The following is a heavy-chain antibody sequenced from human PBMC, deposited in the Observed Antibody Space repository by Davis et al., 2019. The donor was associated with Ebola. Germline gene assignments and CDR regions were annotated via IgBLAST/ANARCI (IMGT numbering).Heavy chain of an antibody. CDR1: GYRFTSYW. CDR2: IYPDDSDT. V-gene: IGHV5-51*01. D-gene: IGHD6-25*01. CDR3: ARHRIAASTYGLDV. J-gene: IGHJ6*02. Sequence: GESLKISCKGSGYRFTSYWIGWVRQMPGKGLEWMGIIYPDDSDTRYSPSFEGQVTISADKSTSTAYLQWSSLKASDTAMYYCARHRIAASTYGLDVWGQGTTVTVSS.